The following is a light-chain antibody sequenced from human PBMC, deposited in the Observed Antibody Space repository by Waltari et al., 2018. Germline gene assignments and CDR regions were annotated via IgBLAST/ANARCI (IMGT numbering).Light chain of an antibody. CDR3: QQLDSYPIT. CDR1: QGISSY. CDR2: AAS. Sequence: DIQLTQSPSFLSASVGDRVTITCRASQGISSYLAWYQQKPGKAPKLLIYAASTLQSGVPSRFSGSGSGTEFTLTISSLQPEDFATYHCQQLDSYPITFGGGTEVEF. J-gene: IGKJ4*01. V-gene: IGKV1-9*01.